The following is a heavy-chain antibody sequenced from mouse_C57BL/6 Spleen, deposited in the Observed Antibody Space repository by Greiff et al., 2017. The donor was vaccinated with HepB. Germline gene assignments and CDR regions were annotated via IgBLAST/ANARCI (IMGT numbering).Heavy chain of an antibody. CDR3: ARRDYYGSSTYYYAMDY. J-gene: IGHJ4*01. CDR1: GYTFTSYW. V-gene: IGHV1-69*01. Sequence: VQLQQPGAELVMPGASVKLSCKASGYTFTSYWMHWVKQRPGQGLEWIGEIDPSDSYTNYNQKFKGKSTLTVDKSSSTAYMQLSSLTSEDSAVYYCARRDYYGSSTYYYAMDYWGQGTSVTVSS. D-gene: IGHD1-1*01. CDR2: IDPSDSYT.